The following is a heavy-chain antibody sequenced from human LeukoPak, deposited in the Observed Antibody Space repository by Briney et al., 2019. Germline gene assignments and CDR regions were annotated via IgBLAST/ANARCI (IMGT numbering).Heavy chain of an antibody. CDR2: IYYSGST. CDR1: GGSISSYY. CDR3: ARVFGYSGDNWFDP. V-gene: IGHV4-59*01. J-gene: IGHJ5*02. D-gene: IGHD2-15*01. Sequence: SETLSPTCTVSGGSISSYYWSWIRQPPGKGLEWIGYIYYSGSTNYNPSLKSRVTISVDTSKNQFSLKLSSVTAADTAVYYCARVFGYSGDNWFDPWGQGTLVTVSS.